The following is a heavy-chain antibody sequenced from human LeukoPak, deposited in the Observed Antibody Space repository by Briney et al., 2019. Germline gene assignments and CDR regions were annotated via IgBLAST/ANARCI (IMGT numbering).Heavy chain of an antibody. Sequence: SSETLSLTCTVSGGSISSSSYYWGWIRQPPGKGLEWIGSIYYSGSTYYNPSPKSRVTISVDTSKNQFSLKLSSVTAADTAVYYCARPGGSYYSDAFDIWGQGTMVTVSS. CDR1: GGSISSSSYY. V-gene: IGHV4-39*01. CDR3: ARPGGSYYSDAFDI. CDR2: IYYSGST. J-gene: IGHJ3*02. D-gene: IGHD1-26*01.